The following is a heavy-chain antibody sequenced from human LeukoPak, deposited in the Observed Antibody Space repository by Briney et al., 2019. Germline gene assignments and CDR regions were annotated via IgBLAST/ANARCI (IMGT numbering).Heavy chain of an antibody. J-gene: IGHJ4*02. D-gene: IGHD3-3*01. CDR2: INPNSGGT. Sequence: ASVKVSCKASGYTFTGYYMHWVRQAPGQGLEWMGWINPNSGGTNYAQKFQCRVTMTRDTTISTAYMELSRLRSDDTAVYYCARDWLWRDFWSGYYTPPFDYWGQGTLVTASS. V-gene: IGHV1-2*02. CDR3: ARDWLWRDFWSGYYTPPFDY. CDR1: GYTFTGYY.